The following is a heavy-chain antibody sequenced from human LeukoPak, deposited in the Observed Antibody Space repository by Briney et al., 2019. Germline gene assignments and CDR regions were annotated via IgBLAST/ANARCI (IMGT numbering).Heavy chain of an antibody. CDR3: ARSYYGSGSYYYDY. Sequence: SETLSLTCTVSGGSISSYYWSWIRQPAGKGLEWIGRIYTSGSTNYNPSLKSRVTISVDTSKNQFSLMLTSVTAADTAVYYCARSYYGSGSYYYDYWGQGTLVTVSS. V-gene: IGHV4-4*07. J-gene: IGHJ4*02. CDR2: IYTSGST. D-gene: IGHD3-10*01. CDR1: GGSISSYY.